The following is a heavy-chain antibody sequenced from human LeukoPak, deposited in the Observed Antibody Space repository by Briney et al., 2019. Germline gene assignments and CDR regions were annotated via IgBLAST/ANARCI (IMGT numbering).Heavy chain of an antibody. Sequence: GGSLRLSCAASGFTFSSYSMNWVRQAPGKGLEWVSYISSSSSTIYYADSVKGRFTISRDNAKNSLYLQMNSLRAEDTAVYYCARDRGYSSFDYWGQGTLVTVSS. J-gene: IGHJ4*02. CDR2: ISSSSSTI. D-gene: IGHD6-19*01. CDR3: ARDRGYSSFDY. V-gene: IGHV3-48*01. CDR1: GFTFSSYS.